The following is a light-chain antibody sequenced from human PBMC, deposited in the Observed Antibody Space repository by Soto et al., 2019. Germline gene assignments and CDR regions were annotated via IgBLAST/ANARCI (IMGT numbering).Light chain of an antibody. CDR3: QQSYNTPLWT. Sequence: DIQMSQSPSSLSASVGESVTLTCRASQSISNYLNWYQQKLGKAPKLLIHAASSLQSGVPSRFSGSGSGTDFTLTISSLQPEDFATYYCQQSYNTPLWTFGQGTKV. CDR2: AAS. V-gene: IGKV1-39*01. CDR1: QSISNY. J-gene: IGKJ1*01.